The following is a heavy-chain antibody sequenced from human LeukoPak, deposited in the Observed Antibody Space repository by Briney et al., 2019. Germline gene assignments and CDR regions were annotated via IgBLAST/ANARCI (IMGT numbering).Heavy chain of an antibody. CDR2: IHGSGNT. CDR1: GASISSWY. D-gene: IGHD6-19*01. J-gene: IGHJ4*02. CDR3: ARETMLAGFASGLGFNY. Sequence: SETLSLTCSVAGASISSWYWSWIRQPPGKGLEWIGNIHGSGNTNYNPSLKSRLSMSLDTSRNQVSMNLTSVTAADTATYYCARETMLAGFASGLGFNYWGQGILVIVSS. V-gene: IGHV4-59*01.